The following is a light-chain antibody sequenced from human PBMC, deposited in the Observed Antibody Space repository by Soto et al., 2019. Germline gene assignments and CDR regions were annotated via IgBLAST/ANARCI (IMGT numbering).Light chain of an antibody. CDR2: DAS. V-gene: IGKV1-5*01. CDR1: QTISSW. CDR3: QQYNSYWET. J-gene: IGKJ1*01. Sequence: DIQMTQSPSTLSGSVGDRVTITCRASQTISSWLAWYQQKPGKAPKLLIYDASSLESGVPSRFSGSGSGTEFTLTISSLQPDDFATYDCQQYNSYWETFGQGTKV.